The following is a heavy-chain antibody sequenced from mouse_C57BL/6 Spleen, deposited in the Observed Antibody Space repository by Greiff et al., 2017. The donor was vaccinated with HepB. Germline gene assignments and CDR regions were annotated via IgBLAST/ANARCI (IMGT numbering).Heavy chain of an antibody. CDR3: ARKTTDFDY. J-gene: IGHJ2*01. D-gene: IGHD1-1*01. CDR1: GFTFSSYG. CDR2: ISSGGSYT. V-gene: IGHV5-6*01. Sequence: EVQLVESGGDLVKPGGSLKLSCAASGFTFSSYGMSWVRQTPDKRLEWVATISSGGSYTYYPDSVKGRFTISRDNAKNTLYLQMSSLKSEDTAMYYCARKTTDFDYWGQGTTLTVSS.